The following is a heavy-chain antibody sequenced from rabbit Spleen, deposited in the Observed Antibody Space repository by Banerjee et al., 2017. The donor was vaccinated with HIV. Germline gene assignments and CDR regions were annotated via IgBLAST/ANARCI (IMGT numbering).Heavy chain of an antibody. CDR3: ARDGAGGSYFAL. V-gene: IGHV1S40*01. J-gene: IGHJ4*01. Sequence: QSLEESGGDLVKPGASLTLTCTASGFSFSSAYDMCWVRQAPGKGLEWIACIYTGSSGSTYYASWAKGRFTISKTSPTTVTLQMTSLTAADTATYFCARDGAGGSYFALWGPGTLVTVS. CDR1: GFSFSSAYD. CDR2: IYTGSSGST. D-gene: IGHD8-1*01.